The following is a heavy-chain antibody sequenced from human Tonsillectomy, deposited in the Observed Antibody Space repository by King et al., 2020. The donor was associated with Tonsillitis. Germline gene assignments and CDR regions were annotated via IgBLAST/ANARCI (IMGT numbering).Heavy chain of an antibody. D-gene: IGHD4-17*01. Sequence: VQLVESGGGVVQPGRSLRLSRAASGFTFRSYAMHWVRPAPSKGLEGVAFISYDGRNKYYADPVKGRFTISRDNSKNTLYLQINSLRAEDTAVYYCARDPGTTVTMVAGYCDYWGQGTLVTVSS. CDR1: GFTFRSYA. CDR3: ARDPGTTVTMVAGYCDY. V-gene: IGHV3-30*04. CDR2: ISYDGRNK. J-gene: IGHJ4*02.